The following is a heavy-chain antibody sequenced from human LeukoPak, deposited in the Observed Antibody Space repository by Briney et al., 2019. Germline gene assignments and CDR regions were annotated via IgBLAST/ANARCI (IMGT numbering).Heavy chain of an antibody. CDR3: AKGSGSYLSPLYYFDY. CDR2: IIPIFGTA. J-gene: IGHJ4*02. V-gene: IGHV1-69*13. Sequence: ASVKVSCKASGGTFSSYAISWVRQAPGQGLEWMGGIIPIFGTANYAQKFQGRVTITADESTSTAYMELSSLRSEDTAVYYCAKGSGSYLSPLYYFDYWGQGTLVTVSP. CDR1: GGTFSSYA. D-gene: IGHD1-26*01.